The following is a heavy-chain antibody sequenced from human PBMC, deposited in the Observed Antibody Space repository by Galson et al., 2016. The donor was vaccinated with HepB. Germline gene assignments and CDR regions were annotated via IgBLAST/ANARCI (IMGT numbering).Heavy chain of an antibody. CDR1: GYIFSDYG. V-gene: IGHV3-30*03. J-gene: IGHJ4*02. D-gene: IGHD1-1*01. CDR3: TTESHWLTWADF. Sequence: SCKASGYIFSDYGIIWVRQAPGEGLEWVALISGDGNIKMYAQSVRGRFSISRDDSKNTVYLQMNSLRIEDTAVYYCTTESHWLTWADFWGQGTLVSVSS. CDR2: ISGDGNIK.